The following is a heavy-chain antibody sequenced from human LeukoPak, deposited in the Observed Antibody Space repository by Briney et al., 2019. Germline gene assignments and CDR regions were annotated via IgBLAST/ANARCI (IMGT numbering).Heavy chain of an antibody. CDR3: AKDLRRGIQLWLDY. D-gene: IGHD5-18*01. V-gene: IGHV3-23*01. CDR2: ISGSGGST. J-gene: IGHJ4*02. CDR1: GFTFSSYA. Sequence: PGGSLRLSCAASGFTFSSYAMSWVRQAPGKGLEWVSAISGSGGSTYYADSVKGRFTISRYNSKNTLYLQMNSLRAEDTAVHYCAKDLRRGIQLWLDYWGQGTLVTVSS.